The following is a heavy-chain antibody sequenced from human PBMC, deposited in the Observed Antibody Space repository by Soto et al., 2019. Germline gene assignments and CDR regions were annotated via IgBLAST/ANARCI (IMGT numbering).Heavy chain of an antibody. D-gene: IGHD3-22*01. V-gene: IGHV1-69*13. J-gene: IGHJ5*02. Sequence: SVKVSCKASGGTLSSYAISWVRQAPGQGLEWMGGIIPIFGTANYAQKFQGRVTITADESTSTAYMELSSLRSEDTAVYYCARVQGGDYYDSSGYLPRYNWFDPWGQGTLVTVSS. CDR2: IIPIFGTA. CDR3: ARVQGGDYYDSSGYLPRYNWFDP. CDR1: GGTLSSYA.